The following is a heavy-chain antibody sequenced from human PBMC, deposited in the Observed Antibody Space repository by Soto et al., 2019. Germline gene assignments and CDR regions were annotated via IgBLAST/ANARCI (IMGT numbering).Heavy chain of an antibody. Sequence: SETLSLTCTVSGGSISSGGYYWSWIRQHPGKGLEWIGYIYYSGSTYYNPSLKSRVTISVDTSKNQFSLKLSSVTAADTAVYYCARNGDSSSWRYYYYGMDVWGQGTTVTVSS. J-gene: IGHJ6*02. V-gene: IGHV4-31*03. CDR3: ARNGDSSSWRYYYYGMDV. CDR1: GGSISSGGYY. D-gene: IGHD6-13*01. CDR2: IYYSGST.